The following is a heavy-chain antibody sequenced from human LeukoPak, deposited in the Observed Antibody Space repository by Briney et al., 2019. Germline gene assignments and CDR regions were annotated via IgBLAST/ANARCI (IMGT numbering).Heavy chain of an antibody. V-gene: IGHV1-2*06. D-gene: IGHD5-12*01. CDR3: ARAVSGYDFFDY. CDR1: GYTFTGYY. J-gene: IGHJ4*02. CDR2: INPNSGGT. Sequence: ASVKVSCKASGYTFTGYYMHWVRQAPGQGLEWMGRINPNSGGTNYAQKFQGRVTMTRDTSIRTAYMELSRLRSDGTAVYYCARAVSGYDFFDYWGQGTLVTVSS.